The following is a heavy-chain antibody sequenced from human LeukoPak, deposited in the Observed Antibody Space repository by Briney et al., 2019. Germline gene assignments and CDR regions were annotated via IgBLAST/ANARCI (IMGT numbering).Heavy chain of an antibody. CDR2: IYSGGST. CDR1: GFTVSSNY. V-gene: IGHV3-53*01. CDR3: SSFSTTIDY. Sequence: GGSLRLSCAASGFTVSSNYMSWVRQAPGKGLEWVSVIYSGGSTYYADSVKGRFTISRGSSKNTLYLQMNSLRAEDTAVYYCSSFSTTIDYWGQGTLVTVSS. J-gene: IGHJ4*02. D-gene: IGHD1-1*01.